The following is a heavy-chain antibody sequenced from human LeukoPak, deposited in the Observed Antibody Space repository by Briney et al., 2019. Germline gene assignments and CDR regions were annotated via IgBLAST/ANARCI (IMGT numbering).Heavy chain of an antibody. Sequence: ASVKVSCKVSGYTLTELSMHWVRQAPGKGLEWMGGFDPEDGETIYAQKFQGRVTMTEDTSTDTAYMELSSLRSEDTAVYYCATAPLLGGSFGGVGAFDIWGQGTMVTVSS. D-gene: IGHD1-26*01. J-gene: IGHJ3*02. CDR2: FDPEDGET. CDR1: GYTLTELS. CDR3: ATAPLLGGSFGGVGAFDI. V-gene: IGHV1-24*01.